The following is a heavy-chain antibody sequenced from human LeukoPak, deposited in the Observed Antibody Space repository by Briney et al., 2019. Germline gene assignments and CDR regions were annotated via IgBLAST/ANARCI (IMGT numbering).Heavy chain of an antibody. CDR2: ISSSSSYI. D-gene: IGHD2-2*01. Sequence: GGSLRLSCAASGFTFSSYSMNWVRQAPGKGLEWVSSISSSSSYIYYADSVKGRFTISRDNAKNSLYLQMNSMRAEDTAVYYCARGFGCSSTSCYPSYYWGQGTLVTVSS. V-gene: IGHV3-21*01. CDR3: ARGFGCSSTSCYPSYY. CDR1: GFTFSSYS. J-gene: IGHJ4*02.